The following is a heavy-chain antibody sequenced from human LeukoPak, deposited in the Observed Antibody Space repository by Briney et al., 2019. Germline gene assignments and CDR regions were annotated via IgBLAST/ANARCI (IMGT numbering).Heavy chain of an antibody. D-gene: IGHD6-6*01. CDR1: GYTLTELS. Sequence: ASMKVSCKVSGYTLTELSMHWVRQAPGKGLEWMGGFDPEDGETIYAQKFQGRVTMTEDTSTDTAYMELSSLRSEDTAVYYCATASGIAARPVLGYFDYWGQGTLVTVSS. V-gene: IGHV1-24*01. CDR3: ATASGIAARPVLGYFDY. J-gene: IGHJ4*02. CDR2: FDPEDGET.